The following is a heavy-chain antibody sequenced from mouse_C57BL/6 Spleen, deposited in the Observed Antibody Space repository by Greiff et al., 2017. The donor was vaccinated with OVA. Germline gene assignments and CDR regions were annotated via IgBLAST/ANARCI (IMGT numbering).Heavy chain of an antibody. CDR3: ARSYYGSSYDYAMDY. CDR1: GFTFSSYG. CDR2: ISSGGSYT. Sequence: EVMLVESGGDLVKPGGSLKLSCAASGFTFSSYGMSWVRQTPDKRLEWVATISSGGSYTYYPDSVKGRFTISRDNAKNTLYLQMSSLKSEDTAMYYCARSYYGSSYDYAMDYWGQGTSVTVSS. J-gene: IGHJ4*01. V-gene: IGHV5-6*02. D-gene: IGHD1-1*01.